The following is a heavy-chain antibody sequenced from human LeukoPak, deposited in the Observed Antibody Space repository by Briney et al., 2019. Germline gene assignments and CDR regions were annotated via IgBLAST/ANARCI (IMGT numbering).Heavy chain of an antibody. V-gene: IGHV4-34*01. CDR3: ARDSSGYCFDI. CDR2: INHSGST. Sequence: SETLSLTCAVYGGSFSGYYWSWIRQPPGKGLEWIGEINHSGSTNYNPSLKSRVTISVDTSKNQLSLKLSSVTAADTAVYYCARDSSGYCFDIWGQGTMVTVSS. D-gene: IGHD3-22*01. J-gene: IGHJ3*02. CDR1: GGSFSGYY.